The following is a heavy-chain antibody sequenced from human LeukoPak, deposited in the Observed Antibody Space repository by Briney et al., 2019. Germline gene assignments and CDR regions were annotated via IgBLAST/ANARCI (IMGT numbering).Heavy chain of an antibody. CDR2: IYYSGST. D-gene: IGHD4-17*01. J-gene: IGHJ3*02. CDR1: GGSISSYY. Sequence: PSETLSLTCTVSGGSISSYYWSWLRQPPGKGLEWLGYIYYSGSTNYNPSLKSRVTISVDTSKNQFSLKLSSVTAADTAVYYCAGYGDYENAFDIWGQGTMVIVSS. CDR3: AGYGDYENAFDI. V-gene: IGHV4-59*01.